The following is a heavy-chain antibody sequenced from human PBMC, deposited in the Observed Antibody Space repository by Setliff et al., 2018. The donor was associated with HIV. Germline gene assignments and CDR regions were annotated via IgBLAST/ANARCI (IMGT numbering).Heavy chain of an antibody. J-gene: IGHJ3*02. D-gene: IGHD2-15*01. CDR1: GYAFTNYY. V-gene: IGHV1-46*01. CDR3: AREPISYRDFVVVAAAFDI. Sequence: ASVKVSCKASGYAFTNYYLHWVRQAPGQGLAWMGIINPSGGSTIYAKKLQGRVTMTRDTSTNTVYMELSSLRSEDTDVYYCAREPISYRDFVVVAAAFDIWGQGTMVTVSS. CDR2: INPSGGST.